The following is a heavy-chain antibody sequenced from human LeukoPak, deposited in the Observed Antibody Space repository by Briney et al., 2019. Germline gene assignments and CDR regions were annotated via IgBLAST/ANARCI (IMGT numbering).Heavy chain of an antibody. CDR2: ISSGADYT. CDR1: GFTFSTYA. V-gene: IGHV3-23*01. CDR3: AREPNNVVTPAGFDY. D-gene: IGHD2-2*01. J-gene: IGHJ4*02. Sequence: GGSLRLSCAASGFTFSTYAMTWVRQAPGKGPEWVSTISSGADYTYYADSVKGRFTISRDNSKSTLYLQMNSLRAEDTAVYYCAREPNNVVTPAGFDYWGQGTLVTVSS.